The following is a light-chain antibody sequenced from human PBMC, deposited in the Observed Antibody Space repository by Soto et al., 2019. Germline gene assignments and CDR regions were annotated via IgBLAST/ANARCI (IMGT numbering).Light chain of an antibody. J-gene: IGLJ1*01. CDR2: EVS. Sequence: QSVLTQPASVSGSPGQSITISCTGTSSDVGDYNYVSWYQQLPGKAPKLMISEVSNRPSGVSSRFSASKSGNTASLTISGLQAEDEADYYCISYTSSSTYVFGTGTKLTVL. V-gene: IGLV2-14*01. CDR1: SSDVGDYNY. CDR3: ISYTSSSTYV.